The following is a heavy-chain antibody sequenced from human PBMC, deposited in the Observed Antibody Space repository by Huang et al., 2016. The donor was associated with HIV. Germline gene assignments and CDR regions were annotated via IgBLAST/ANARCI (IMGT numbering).Heavy chain of an antibody. V-gene: IGHV1-69*01. J-gene: IGHJ6*02. Sequence: QVQLVQSGAEVKKPGSSVKVSCKASGGTFSTYAISWVRQAPGQGLEWMGVSIPSFGTANDAQKFQGTVTITADEFTSTAYMELSSLRSEDTALYYCARGRTRSSLYDSYYGLDVWGQGTTVTVSS. CDR1: GGTFSTYA. CDR2: SIPSFGTA. D-gene: IGHD6-6*01. CDR3: ARGRTRSSLYDSYYGLDV.